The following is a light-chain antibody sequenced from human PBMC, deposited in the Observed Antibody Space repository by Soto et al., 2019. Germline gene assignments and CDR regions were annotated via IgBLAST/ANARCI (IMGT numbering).Light chain of an antibody. CDR3: QQYYTYPWT. CDR2: DAS. V-gene: IGKV1-5*01. J-gene: IGKJ1*01. Sequence: DIQMTQSPSTLSTSVGDRVTITCRASQNITGKLAWYQRKPGKAPDLLIYDASSLESGVPSRFSGSGYGTQFTLTVSSLQPDDFATYYCQQYYTYPWTFGQGTKVEIK. CDR1: QNITGK.